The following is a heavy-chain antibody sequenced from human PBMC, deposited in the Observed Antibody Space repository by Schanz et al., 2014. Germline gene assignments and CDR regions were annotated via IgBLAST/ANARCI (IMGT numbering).Heavy chain of an antibody. CDR1: GFTVSSNY. CDR2: IYSGGST. D-gene: IGHD2-15*01. V-gene: IGHV3-66*03. Sequence: EVQLVESGGGLIQPGGSLRLSCAASGFTVSSNYMSWVRQAPGKGLEWVAVIYSGGSTFYTDSVKGRFTISRDNSKDTVYLQMNSLRAEDTAVYYCARDLAGGGNDVWGQGTLVTVSS. CDR3: ARDLAGGGNDV. J-gene: IGHJ4*02.